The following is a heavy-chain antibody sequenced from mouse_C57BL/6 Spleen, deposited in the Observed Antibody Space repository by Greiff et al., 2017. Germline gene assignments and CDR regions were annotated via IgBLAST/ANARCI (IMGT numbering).Heavy chain of an antibody. CDR2: IDPSDSYT. Sequence: VQLQQSGAELVIPGASVTLSCKASGYTFTRSWLHWVKQRPGQGLEWIGEIDPSDSYTNYNQKFKGKSTLTVDKSSSTAYMQLSSLTSEDSAVYYCARGKLRSFAYGGQGTLVTVSA. CDR1: GYTFTRSW. CDR3: ARGKLRSFAY. V-gene: IGHV1-69*01. D-gene: IGHD3-2*02. J-gene: IGHJ3*01.